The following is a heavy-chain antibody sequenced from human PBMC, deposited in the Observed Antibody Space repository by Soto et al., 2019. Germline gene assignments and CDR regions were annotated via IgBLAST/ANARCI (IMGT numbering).Heavy chain of an antibody. CDR1: GGSFSGYY. CDR2: INHSGST. Sequence: QVQLQQWGAGLLKPSETLSLTCAVYGGSFSGYYWSWIRQPPGKGLEWIGEINHSGSTNYNPSLKSRVTISVHTSKNQFSLKLSSVTAADTAVYYCARVAYSYGYRDWGQGTLVTVSS. V-gene: IGHV4-34*01. J-gene: IGHJ4*02. D-gene: IGHD5-18*01. CDR3: ARVAYSYGYRD.